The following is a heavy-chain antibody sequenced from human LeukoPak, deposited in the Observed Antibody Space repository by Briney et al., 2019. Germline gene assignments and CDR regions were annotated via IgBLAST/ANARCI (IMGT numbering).Heavy chain of an antibody. CDR2: INAGNGNT. Sequence: ASVKVSCKDSGYTFTSYAMHWVRQAPGQRLEWMGWINAGNGNTKYSQKFQGRVTITRDTSASTAYMELSSLRSEDTAVYYCARGLGLLWFGELYYWGQGTLVTVSS. CDR3: ARGLGLLWFGELYY. J-gene: IGHJ4*02. V-gene: IGHV1-3*01. D-gene: IGHD3-10*01. CDR1: GYTFTSYA.